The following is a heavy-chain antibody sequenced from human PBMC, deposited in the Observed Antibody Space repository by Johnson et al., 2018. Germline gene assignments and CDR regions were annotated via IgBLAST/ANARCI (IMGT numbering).Heavy chain of an antibody. CDR1: GFTFSTYA. J-gene: IGHJ3*02. CDR2: ISGSGDGT. V-gene: IGHV3-23*01. CDR3: AKEVRYGWGALDI. D-gene: IGHD3-10*01. Sequence: VQLQESGGSLVQPGGSLRVSCAASGFTFSTYAMNWVRQTPGKGLEWVSAISGSGDGTYYADSVKGRFTISRDNSKTTLYLQMNSLTAEDTAVYYCAKEVRYGWGALDIWGHGIMVTVSS.